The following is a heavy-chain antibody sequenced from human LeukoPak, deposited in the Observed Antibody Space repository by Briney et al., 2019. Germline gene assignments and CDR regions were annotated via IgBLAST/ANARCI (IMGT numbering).Heavy chain of an antibody. Sequence: GGSLRLSCAASGFTFSTFGIHWVRQAPGKGLEWVAAISPHGDIEYYTDSVKGRFTISRDNSKNMIYLQMNSLRGEDSAVYYCAKINNNDDYWGQGNLVTVSS. CDR2: ISPHGDIE. D-gene: IGHD1/OR15-1a*01. J-gene: IGHJ4*02. V-gene: IGHV3-30*18. CDR3: AKINNNDDY. CDR1: GFTFSTFG.